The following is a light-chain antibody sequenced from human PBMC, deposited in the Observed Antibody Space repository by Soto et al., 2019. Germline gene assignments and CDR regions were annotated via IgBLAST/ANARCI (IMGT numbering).Light chain of an antibody. J-gene: IGLJ3*02. Sequence: QSVLTQPPSASGSPGQSVTISCTGTSSDVGGYNYVSWYQQHPGKAPKLIIYEVTKRPSGVPDRFSGSKSGNTASLTVSGLQAEDEADYYCGSYAGSTKRVFGGGTQLTVL. CDR2: EVT. CDR3: GSYAGSTKRV. V-gene: IGLV2-8*01. CDR1: SSDVGGYNY.